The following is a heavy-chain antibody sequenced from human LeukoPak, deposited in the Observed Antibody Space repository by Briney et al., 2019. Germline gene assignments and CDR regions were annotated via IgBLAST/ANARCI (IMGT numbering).Heavy chain of an antibody. V-gene: IGHV3-7*01. D-gene: IGHD4-17*01. CDR2: IKQDGSEK. CDR1: GFTFSSYW. J-gene: IGHJ5*02. CDR3: ARGDYGDFFWFDP. Sequence: GGSLRLSCAASGFTFSSYWMSWVRQAPGKGLEWVANIKQDGSEKYYVDSVKGRFTISRDNAKNSPYLQMNSLRAEDTAVYYCARGDYGDFFWFDPWGQGTLVTVSS.